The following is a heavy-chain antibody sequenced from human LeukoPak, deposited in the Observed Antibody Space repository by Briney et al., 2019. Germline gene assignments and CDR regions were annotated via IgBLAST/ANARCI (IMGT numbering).Heavy chain of an antibody. D-gene: IGHD2-2*02. CDR3: ASADCSSTSCYTYYFDY. V-gene: IGHV3-21*01. CDR1: GFTFSSYS. CDR2: ISSSSSYI. J-gene: IGHJ4*02. Sequence: GGSPRLSCAASGFTFSSYSMNWVRQAPGKGLEWVSSISSSSSYIYYADSVKGRFTISRDNAKNWLYMQMNSLRAEDTAVYYCASADCSSTSCYTYYFDYWGQGTLVTVSS.